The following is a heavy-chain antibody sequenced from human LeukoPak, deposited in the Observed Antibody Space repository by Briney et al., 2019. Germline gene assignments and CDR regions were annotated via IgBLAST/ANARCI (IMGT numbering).Heavy chain of an antibody. Sequence: SETLSLTCTVSGGSISSGGYYWSWIRQPPGKGLEWIGYIYHSGSTYYNPSLKSRVTISVDRSKNQFSLKLSSVTAADTAVYYCARVEGRAAATNWGQGTLVTVSS. D-gene: IGHD6-13*01. CDR2: IYHSGST. CDR3: ARVEGRAAATN. CDR1: GGSISSGGYY. V-gene: IGHV4-30-2*01. J-gene: IGHJ4*02.